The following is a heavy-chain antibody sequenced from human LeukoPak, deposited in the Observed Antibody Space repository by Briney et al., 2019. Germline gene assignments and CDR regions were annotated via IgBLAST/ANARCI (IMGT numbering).Heavy chain of an antibody. J-gene: IGHJ4*02. V-gene: IGHV4-38-2*01. CDR1: GYSISSGYY. CDR2: IYHSGST. D-gene: IGHD3-9*01. Sequence: SETLSLTCAVSGYSISSGYYWGGSRPPPGKGLEWIGSIYHSGSTYYNPSLKSRVTISVDTSKKQCSLKLSSVTAADTAVYFCARASDILTGYYRDYFFDYWGQGTLVTVSS. CDR3: ARASDILTGYYRDYFFDY.